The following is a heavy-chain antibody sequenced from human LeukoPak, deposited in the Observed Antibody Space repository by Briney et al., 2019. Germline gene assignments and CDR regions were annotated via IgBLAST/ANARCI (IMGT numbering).Heavy chain of an antibody. J-gene: IGHJ5*01. V-gene: IGHV6-1*01. CDR2: TYYKSKWYN. CDR1: GDSVSSNSAA. D-gene: IGHD4-11*01. CDR3: ARQTKVQPAFNRNNWFDS. Sequence: SQTLSLTCAISGDSVSSNSAAWNWIRQSPSRGLEWLGRTYYKSKWYNDYGVSVKSRITINADTSKNQFSLQLNSVTPEDAAVYFCARQTKVQPAFNRNNWFDSWGQGTLVTVSS.